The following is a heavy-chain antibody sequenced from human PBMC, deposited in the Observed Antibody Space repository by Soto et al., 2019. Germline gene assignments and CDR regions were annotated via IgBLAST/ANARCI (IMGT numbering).Heavy chain of an antibody. CDR1: GGSISSGDYY. Sequence: SETLSLTCTVSGGSISSGDYYWSWIRQPPGKGLEWIGYIYYSGSTYYNPSLKSRVTISVDTSKNQFSLKLSSVTAADTAVYYCARATEKVYGMDVWGQGTTVTVS. V-gene: IGHV4-30-4*01. CDR3: ARATEKVYGMDV. J-gene: IGHJ6*02. D-gene: IGHD4-4*01. CDR2: IYYSGST.